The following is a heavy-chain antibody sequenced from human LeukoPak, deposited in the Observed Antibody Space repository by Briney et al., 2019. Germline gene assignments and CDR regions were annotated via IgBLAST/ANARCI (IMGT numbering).Heavy chain of an antibody. CDR2: VSLDGSTT. CDR3: ARDPYSGNYGNDYYYYMDV. Sequence: GGSLRLSCAASGFTLSSYWMYWVRQAPGKGLVWVSLVSLDGSTTTYADSVKGRFTISRDNAKNSLYLQMDSLGPEDTAVYYCARDPYSGNYGNDYYYYMDVWGKGTTVTISS. V-gene: IGHV3-74*01. J-gene: IGHJ6*03. D-gene: IGHD1-26*01. CDR1: GFTLSSYW.